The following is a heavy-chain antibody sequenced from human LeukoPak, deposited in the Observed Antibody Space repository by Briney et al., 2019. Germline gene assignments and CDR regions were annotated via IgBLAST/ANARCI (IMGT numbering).Heavy chain of an antibody. V-gene: IGHV1-2*04. CDR1: GYTFTAYY. CDR2: INPNSGGT. Sequence: ASVRVSCKASGYTFTAYYMHWVRQAPGQGLEWMGWINPNSGGTNYAQKFRGWVTLTRDTSINTTYMELSRLASDVTAVYFCARGTPGSYLGYWGQGTLVTVSP. J-gene: IGHJ4*02. CDR3: ARGTPGSYLGY. D-gene: IGHD3-16*02.